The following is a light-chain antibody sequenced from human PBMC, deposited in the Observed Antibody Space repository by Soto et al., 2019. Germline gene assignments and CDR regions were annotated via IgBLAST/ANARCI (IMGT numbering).Light chain of an antibody. Sequence: QSVLTQPASVSGSPGQSITISCTGTSRDVGAFNYVSWYLQHPDKAPKLLISEVNNRTSGVSHRFSGSKSGNTASLTISGLQPADEADYYCSSYTTSGTYVLFGGGTKLTVL. CDR2: EVN. V-gene: IGLV2-14*01. CDR3: SSYTTSGTYVL. CDR1: SRDVGAFNY. J-gene: IGLJ3*02.